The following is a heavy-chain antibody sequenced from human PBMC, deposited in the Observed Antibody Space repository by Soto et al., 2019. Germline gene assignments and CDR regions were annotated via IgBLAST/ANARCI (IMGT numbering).Heavy chain of an antibody. CDR3: ARRGRDDFNYDY. CDR2: IYPADSDT. D-gene: IGHD2-15*01. V-gene: IGHV5-51*01. CDR1: GYSFTSNW. J-gene: IGHJ4*02. Sequence: PXESLKISCKGCGYSFTSNWIGWVRQMPGKGLDWMGIIYPADSDTRYSPSFQGQVTMSVDRSINTAYLQWSSLKASDSAMYYCARRGRDDFNYDYWGQGTLVTVSS.